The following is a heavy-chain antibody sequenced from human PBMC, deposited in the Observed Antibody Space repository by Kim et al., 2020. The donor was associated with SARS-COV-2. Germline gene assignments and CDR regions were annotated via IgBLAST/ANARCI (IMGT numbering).Heavy chain of an antibody. CDR1: GFTFSSYA. CDR2: ISYDGSNK. Sequence: GGSLRLSCAASGFTFSSYAMHWVRQAPGKGLEWVAVISYDGSNKYYADSVKGRFTISRDNSKNTLYLQMNSLRAEDTAVYYCARDRSFYCSSTSCLGGDLDYWGQGTLVTVSS. V-gene: IGHV3-30*04. D-gene: IGHD2-2*01. J-gene: IGHJ4*02. CDR3: ARDRSFYCSSTSCLGGDLDY.